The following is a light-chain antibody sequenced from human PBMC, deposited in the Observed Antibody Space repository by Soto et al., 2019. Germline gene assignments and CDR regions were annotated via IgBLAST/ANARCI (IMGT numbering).Light chain of an antibody. V-gene: IGKV3-15*01. J-gene: IGKJ2*01. CDR3: QQYNNWPPANT. Sequence: EIVMTQSPATLSVSPGERATLSCRASQSVSSNLAWYQQKPGQAPRLLIYGASNRATGFPARFSGSGSGTEFTLTISSLQSEDFAVYYCQQYNNWPPANTFGQGTKLEIK. CDR2: GAS. CDR1: QSVSSN.